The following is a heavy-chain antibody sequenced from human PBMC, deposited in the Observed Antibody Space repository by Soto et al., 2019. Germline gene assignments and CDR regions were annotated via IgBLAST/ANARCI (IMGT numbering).Heavy chain of an antibody. CDR2: IYYNGDT. CDR1: GGSIINYY. V-gene: IGHV4-59*01. D-gene: IGHD3-9*01. J-gene: IGHJ6*02. Sequence: SETLSLTCTVSGGSIINYYCSWIRQPPGKGLEWIGYIYYNGDTNYNPSLKSRVTMSVNRSKNQFSLKLSAVTAADTAVYFCARGNYYDVLTGLMEGYYYGTDVWGQGTTVTASS. CDR3: ARGNYYDVLTGLMEGYYYGTDV.